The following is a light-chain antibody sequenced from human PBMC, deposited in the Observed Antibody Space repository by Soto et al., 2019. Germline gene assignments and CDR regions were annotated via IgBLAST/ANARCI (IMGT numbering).Light chain of an antibody. V-gene: IGKV1-5*01. Sequence: DIQMTQSPSTLSASVGDRVTITCWASQSISSWLAWYQQKPGKAPKLLIYAASSLQSGVPSRFSGSGSGTEFTLTISSLQPDDFATYYCQHYNSYTEAFGQGTKVDIK. CDR3: QHYNSYTEA. CDR2: AAS. J-gene: IGKJ1*01. CDR1: QSISSW.